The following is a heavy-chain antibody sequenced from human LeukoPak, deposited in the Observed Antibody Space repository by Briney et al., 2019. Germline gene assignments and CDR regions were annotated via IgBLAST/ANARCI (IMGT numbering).Heavy chain of an antibody. Sequence: KPSETLSLTCTVSGGSISSYYWSWLRQPPRKGLEWIGYIYYSGSTNYNPSLKSRVTISVDTSKNQFSLKLSSVTAADTAVYYCARGKDGDYEFDYWGQGTLVTVSS. CDR3: ARGKDGDYEFDY. D-gene: IGHD4-17*01. CDR2: IYYSGST. V-gene: IGHV4-59*01. J-gene: IGHJ4*02. CDR1: GGSISSYY.